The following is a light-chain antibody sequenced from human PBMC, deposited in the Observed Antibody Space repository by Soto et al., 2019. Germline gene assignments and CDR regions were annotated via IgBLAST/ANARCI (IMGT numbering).Light chain of an antibody. J-gene: IGKJ4*01. Sequence: EIVLTQSPATLSLSPGERATLSCRASQSISSHLAWYQQKPGQAPRLVMYDASTRATGIPARFSGSGSGTDFTLTISSLEPEDFALYYCQQRVNWPLTFGGGTKVEIK. CDR3: QQRVNWPLT. V-gene: IGKV3-11*01. CDR1: QSISSH. CDR2: DAS.